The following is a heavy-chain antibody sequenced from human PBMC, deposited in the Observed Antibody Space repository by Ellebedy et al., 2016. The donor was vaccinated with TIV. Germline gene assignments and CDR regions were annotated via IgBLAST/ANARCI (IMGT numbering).Heavy chain of an antibody. V-gene: IGHV5-51*01. CDR2: MYPRDSDI. CDR3: ATYGGLDV. Sequence: GGSLRLSXKASGYSFSNYWIGWVRQMPGKGLEWMGVMYPRDSDIRYSPSFQGHATISADTSISTAYLQWASLKASDSAMYYCATYGGLDVWGKGTTVTVSS. J-gene: IGHJ6*04. D-gene: IGHD2-21*01. CDR1: GYSFSNYW.